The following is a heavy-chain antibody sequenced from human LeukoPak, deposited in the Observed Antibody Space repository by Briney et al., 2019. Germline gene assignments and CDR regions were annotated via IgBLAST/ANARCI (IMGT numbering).Heavy chain of an antibody. D-gene: IGHD5-12*01. CDR2: IYYGGST. CDR3: AREDSGYGPMTRRGAFDI. V-gene: IGHV4-59*01. J-gene: IGHJ3*02. Sequence: SETLCLTCTVSGGSISTYCWSWIRQAPGKGLEWIGYIYYGGSTNYNPSLKSRVTISVDTSKNQFSLKLSSVTAADTAVYYCAREDSGYGPMTRRGAFDIWGQGTMVTVSS. CDR1: GGSISTYC.